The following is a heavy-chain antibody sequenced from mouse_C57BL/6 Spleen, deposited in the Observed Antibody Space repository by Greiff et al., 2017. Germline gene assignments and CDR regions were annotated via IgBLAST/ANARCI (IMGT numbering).Heavy chain of an antibody. V-gene: IGHV1-18*01. Sequence: LVEPGASVKIPCKASGYTFTDYNMDWVKQSHGKSLEWIGDINPNNGGTIYNQKFKGKATLTVDKSSSTAYMELRSLTSEDTAVYYCARAYSNYPFYAMDYWGQGTSVTVSS. J-gene: IGHJ4*01. CDR1: GYTFTDYN. D-gene: IGHD2-5*01. CDR2: INPNNGGT. CDR3: ARAYSNYPFYAMDY.